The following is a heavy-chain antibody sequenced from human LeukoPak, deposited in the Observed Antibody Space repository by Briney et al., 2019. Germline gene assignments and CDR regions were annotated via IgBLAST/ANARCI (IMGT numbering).Heavy chain of an antibody. CDR3: AASRGRSGYLGY. Sequence: PGGSLRLSCAGSGFTFSQSWMHWVRQAPGKGLVWVSRINSDGSSTTYGDSVKGRFTISRDNSKNTLYLQMNSLRAEDTAVYYCAASRGRSGYLGYWGQGTLVTVSS. CDR2: INSDGSST. J-gene: IGHJ4*02. CDR1: GFTFSQSW. V-gene: IGHV3-74*01. D-gene: IGHD3-22*01.